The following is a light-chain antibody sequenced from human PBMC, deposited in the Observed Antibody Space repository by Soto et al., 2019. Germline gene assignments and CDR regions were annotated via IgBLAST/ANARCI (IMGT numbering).Light chain of an antibody. CDR3: QNYKSAPNT. CDR2: AAS. J-gene: IGKJ2*01. Sequence: DIQMTQSPSSLSASVGDRVTITCRASQDIRNYLAWYLQKPGKVPKLLIYAASTLQTGVQSRFSGSGSGTVFTLAINSLQPEDVATYYCQNYKSAPNTFGRGTRLEIK. V-gene: IGKV1-27*01. CDR1: QDIRNY.